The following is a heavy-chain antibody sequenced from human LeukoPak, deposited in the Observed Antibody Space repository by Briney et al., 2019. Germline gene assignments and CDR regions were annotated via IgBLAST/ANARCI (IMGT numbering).Heavy chain of an antibody. CDR2: IRYDGSNK. CDR3: AKDMSGTCGY. D-gene: IGHD1-1*01. J-gene: IGHJ4*02. V-gene: IGHV3-30*02. CDR1: GFIFKSYW. Sequence: PGGSLRLSCAASGFIFKSYWMSWVRQAPGKGLEWVAFIRYDGSNKYYADSVKGRFTISRDNSKNTLYLQMNSLRAEDTAVYYCAKDMSGTCGYWGQGTLVTVSS.